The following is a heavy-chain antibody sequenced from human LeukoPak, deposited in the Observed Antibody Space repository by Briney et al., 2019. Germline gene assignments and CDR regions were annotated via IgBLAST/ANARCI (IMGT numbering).Heavy chain of an antibody. Sequence: SETLSLTCTVSGGSISSGGYYWSWIRQHPGKGLEWIGYIYYSGSTYYNPSLKSRVTISVDTSKNQFSLKLSSVTAADTAVYYCAREAPTYDFWSGYVVDPWGQGTLVTVSS. V-gene: IGHV4-31*03. CDR2: IYYSGST. CDR1: GGSISSGGYY. CDR3: AREAPTYDFWSGYVVDP. J-gene: IGHJ5*02. D-gene: IGHD3-3*01.